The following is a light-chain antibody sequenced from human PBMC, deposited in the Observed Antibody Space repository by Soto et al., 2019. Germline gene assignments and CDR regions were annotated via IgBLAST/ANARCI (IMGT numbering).Light chain of an antibody. CDR3: AAWDDSLNGPHVV. Sequence: QSVLTQPPSASGTPGQRVIISCSGSSSNIGSNTVNWYQQLPGTAPKLLIYSNNQRPSGVPDRFSGSKSGTSASLAISGLQSEDEADYYCAAWDDSLNGPHVVFGGGTKLTVL. J-gene: IGLJ2*01. CDR2: SNN. V-gene: IGLV1-44*01. CDR1: SSNIGSNT.